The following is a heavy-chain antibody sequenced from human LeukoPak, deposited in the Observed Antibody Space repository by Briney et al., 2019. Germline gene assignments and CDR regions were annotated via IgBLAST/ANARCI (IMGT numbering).Heavy chain of an antibody. CDR1: GFTFSSYS. CDR2: ISSSSSTI. J-gene: IGHJ4*02. V-gene: IGHV3-48*01. Sequence: GGSLRLSCAASGFTFSSYSMNWVRQAPGKGLEWVSYISSSSSTIYYADSVKGRFTISRDNAKNSLYLQMNSLRAEDTAVYYCARGGPPPRDYWGQGTLVTVSS. CDR3: ARGGPPPRDY.